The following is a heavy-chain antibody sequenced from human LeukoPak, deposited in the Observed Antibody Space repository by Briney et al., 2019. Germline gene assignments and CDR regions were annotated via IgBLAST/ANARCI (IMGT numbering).Heavy chain of an antibody. V-gene: IGHV3-23*01. J-gene: IGHJ4*02. CDR1: GLTFSSYA. CDR3: ATRMVGATTYFNY. Sequence: PGGSLRLSCAASGLTFSSYAVSWVRQAPGKGLEWVSGISGSGAGTYYADSVKGRFTISRDNSKNTLYLQMNSLRAEDTAVYYCATRMVGATTYFNYWGQGTLGTDSS. CDR2: ISGSGAGT. D-gene: IGHD1-26*01.